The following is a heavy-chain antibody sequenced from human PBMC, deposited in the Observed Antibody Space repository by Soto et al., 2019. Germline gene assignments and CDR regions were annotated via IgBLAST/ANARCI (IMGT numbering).Heavy chain of an antibody. J-gene: IGHJ4*02. CDR1: GGTFSSYA. Sequence: SVKVSCKASGGTFSSYAISWVRQAPGQGLEWMGGIIPIFGTANYAQKFQGRVTITADESTSTAYMELSSLRSEDTAVYYCARDVYYYDSSGPFDYWGQGTLVTVSS. D-gene: IGHD3-22*01. CDR3: ARDVYYYDSSGPFDY. CDR2: IIPIFGTA. V-gene: IGHV1-69*13.